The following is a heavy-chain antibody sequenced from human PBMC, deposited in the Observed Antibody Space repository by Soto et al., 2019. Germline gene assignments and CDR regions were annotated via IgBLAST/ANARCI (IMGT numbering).Heavy chain of an antibody. J-gene: IGHJ4*02. CDR3: TLHVVVVTSIHNYFNY. CDR2: IKSKTDGEAT. D-gene: IGHD2-21*02. Sequence: LRLSCAASGFTFANAWMSWVRQAPGKGLEWVGRIKSKTDGEATDYAAPVKGRFSISRDDSKNTMFLQMNSLQIEDTAIYYCTLHVVVVTSIHNYFNYWGQGTRVTVSS. CDR1: GFTFANAW. V-gene: IGHV3-15*01.